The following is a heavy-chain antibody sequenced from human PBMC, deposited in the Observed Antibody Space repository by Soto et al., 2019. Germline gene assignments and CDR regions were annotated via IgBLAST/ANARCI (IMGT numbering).Heavy chain of an antibody. CDR1: GFTFSSYA. CDR2: ISGSGGST. CDR3: ASIPPSAVGATSEVDY. D-gene: IGHD1-26*01. J-gene: IGHJ4*02. Sequence: GGSLRLSCAASGFTFSSYAMSWVRQAPGKGLEWVSAISGSGGSTYYADSVKGRFTISRDNSKNTLYLQMNSLRTEDTGVYYCASIPPSAVGATSEVDYWGQGILVPVSS. V-gene: IGHV3-23*01.